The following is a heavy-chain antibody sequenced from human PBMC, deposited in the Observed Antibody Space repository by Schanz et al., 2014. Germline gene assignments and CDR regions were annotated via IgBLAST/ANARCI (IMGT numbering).Heavy chain of an antibody. CDR3: GRGFSRSYIDF. D-gene: IGHD3-10*01. J-gene: IGHJ4*02. Sequence: QVQLVQSGAEVKKPGASVKVSCKASGYTFAVYYIHWVRQAPGQGLEFMGWITAYNGDTNYALKLQGRVTMTTDTSTGTAYMELRSLRSDDTAVYYCGRGFSRSYIDFWGQGTLVTVSS. V-gene: IGHV1-18*04. CDR2: ITAYNGDT. CDR1: GYTFAVYY.